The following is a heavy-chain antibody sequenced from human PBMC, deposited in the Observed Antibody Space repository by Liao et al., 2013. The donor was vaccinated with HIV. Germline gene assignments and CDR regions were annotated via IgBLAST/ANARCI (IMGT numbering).Heavy chain of an antibody. Sequence: QLQLQESGPGLVKPSETLSLTCTVSSGSISTTSYYWGWIRQPPGRGLEWIGSIYYSGRTNYNPSLKSRVTMSVDTSKNQFSLKLSSVTAADTAVYYCARERYYGSGSYSFDYWGQGTLVTVSS. CDR3: ARERYYGSGSYSFDY. D-gene: IGHD3-10*01. J-gene: IGHJ4*02. V-gene: IGHV4-39*07. CDR1: SGSISTTSYY. CDR2: IYYSGRT.